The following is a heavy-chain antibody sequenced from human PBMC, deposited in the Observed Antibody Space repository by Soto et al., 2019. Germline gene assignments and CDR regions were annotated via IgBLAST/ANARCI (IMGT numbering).Heavy chain of an antibody. CDR2: IIPLLDTA. V-gene: IGHV1-69*08. CDR1: GGTFSNDI. CDR3: ARVKRGIAAAGTRNWFDP. J-gene: IGHJ5*02. D-gene: IGHD6-13*01. Sequence: GASVKVSCKTSGGTFSNDIITWVRQAPGQGLEWMGRIIPLLDTANYAQKFQGRVTITADKSTGTAYMELHSLRSEDTALYYCARVKRGIAAAGTRNWFDPWGQGTLVTVS.